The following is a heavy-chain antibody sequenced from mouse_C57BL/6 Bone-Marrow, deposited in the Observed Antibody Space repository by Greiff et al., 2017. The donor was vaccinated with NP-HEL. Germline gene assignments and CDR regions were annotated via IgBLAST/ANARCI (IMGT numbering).Heavy chain of an antibody. CDR3: ARSHYYGSSPYWYFDV. J-gene: IGHJ1*03. Sequence: VKLMESGAELMKPGASVKLSCKATGYTFTGYWIEWVKQRPGHGLEWIGEILPGSGSTNYNEKFKGKATFTADTSSNTAYMQLSSLTTEDSAIYYCARSHYYGSSPYWYFDVWGTGTTVTVSS. CDR2: ILPGSGST. D-gene: IGHD1-1*01. CDR1: GYTFTGYW. V-gene: IGHV1-9*01.